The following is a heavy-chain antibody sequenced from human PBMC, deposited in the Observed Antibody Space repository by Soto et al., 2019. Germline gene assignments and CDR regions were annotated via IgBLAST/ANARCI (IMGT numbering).Heavy chain of an antibody. D-gene: IGHD3-10*01. Sequence: GGSLRLSCAASGFTFSSYCMTWVRQAPGKGLEWVSYISRSSSTIFYTDSMKGRFTVSRDNAKNSLYLQMNSSVTAADTAVYYCARAPYGSGTKPYYFDYWGQGTLVTVSS. V-gene: IGHV3-48*01. CDR3: ARAPYGSGTKPYYFDY. CDR2: ISRSSSTI. CDR1: GFTFSSYC. J-gene: IGHJ4*02.